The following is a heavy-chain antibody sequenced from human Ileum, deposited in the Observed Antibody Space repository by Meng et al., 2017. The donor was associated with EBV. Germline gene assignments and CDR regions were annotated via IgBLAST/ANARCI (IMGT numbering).Heavy chain of an antibody. V-gene: IGHV3-74*01. CDR2: IDNDGTTT. CDR1: GFSFSSYW. CDR3: VRDSPHANFDY. J-gene: IGHJ4*02. D-gene: IGHD2-8*01. Sequence: EWHLVESGGGLVQPGGSLRLSCAASGFSFSSYWMHWVRQAPGKGLVWVSHIDNDGTTTNYADSVKGRFTVSRDNAKSTLDLQMNSLRVDDTGVYFCVRDSPHANFDYWGQGALVTVFS.